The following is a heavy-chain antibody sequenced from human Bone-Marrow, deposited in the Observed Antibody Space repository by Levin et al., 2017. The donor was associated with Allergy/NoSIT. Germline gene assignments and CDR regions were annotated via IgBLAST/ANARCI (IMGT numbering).Heavy chain of an antibody. J-gene: IGHJ4*02. V-gene: IGHV3-23*01. CDR2: IGGNGAKT. CDR3: AKLPTGSEDYWTFAHFDN. CDR1: GFSFSTYA. Sequence: GESLKISCAASGFSFSTYAMTWVRQAPGKGLEWVSAIGGNGAKTYYADSVKGRFTISRDNSKNTLYLQMNSLRVEDTAVYYCAKLPTGSEDYWTFAHFDNWGQGALVTVSS. D-gene: IGHD1-1*01.